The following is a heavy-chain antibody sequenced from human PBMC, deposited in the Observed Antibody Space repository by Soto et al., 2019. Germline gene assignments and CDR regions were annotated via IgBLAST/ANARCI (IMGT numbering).Heavy chain of an antibody. V-gene: IGHV4-31*03. CDR3: ARELYYYDSSGPRTDAFDI. Sequence: QVQLQESGPGLVKPSQTLSLTCTVSGGSISSGGYYWSWIRQHPGKGLEWIGYIYYSGSTYYNPSLKSRGTISVDTSKNQFSLKLSSVTAADTAVYYCARELYYYDSSGPRTDAFDIWGQGTMVTVSS. CDR2: IYYSGST. D-gene: IGHD3-22*01. J-gene: IGHJ3*02. CDR1: GGSISSGGYY.